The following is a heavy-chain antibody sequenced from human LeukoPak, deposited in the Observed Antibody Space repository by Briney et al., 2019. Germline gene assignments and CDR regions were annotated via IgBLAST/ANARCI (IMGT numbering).Heavy chain of an antibody. V-gene: IGHV4-38-2*01. CDR1: GYPINTAYY. CDR2: LYHPDST. J-gene: IGHJ4*02. Sequence: PSESLSLTCGVSGYPINTAYYWVWIRQPPGKGLEWIGSLYHPDSTYYNSSHKTRVTISVDTSKNQFSLKLSSVTAADTAVYYCARVGEGPDYDFWSGYSHFDYWGQGTLVTVYS. D-gene: IGHD3-3*01. CDR3: ARVGEGPDYDFWSGYSHFDY.